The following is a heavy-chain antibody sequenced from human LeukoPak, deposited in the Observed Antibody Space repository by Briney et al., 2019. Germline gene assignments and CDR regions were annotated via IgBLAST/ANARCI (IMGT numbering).Heavy chain of an antibody. D-gene: IGHD6-13*01. Sequence: GESLKISCKGSGYSFTSYWIGWVRQMPGKGLERMGIIYPGDSDTRYSPSFQGQVTISADKSISTAYLQWSSLKASDTAMYYCARHKKDSSSLNRLDYWGQGTLVTVSS. J-gene: IGHJ4*02. CDR1: GYSFTSYW. CDR2: IYPGDSDT. V-gene: IGHV5-51*01. CDR3: ARHKKDSSSLNRLDY.